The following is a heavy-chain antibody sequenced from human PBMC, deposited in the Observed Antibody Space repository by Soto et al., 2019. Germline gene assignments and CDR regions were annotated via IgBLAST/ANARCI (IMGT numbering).Heavy chain of an antibody. CDR3: ARGRRIVATIGFDY. J-gene: IGHJ4*02. V-gene: IGHV3-66*01. CDR1: GFTVSSNY. D-gene: IGHD5-12*01. CDR2: IYSGGST. Sequence: EVQLVESGGGLVQPGGSLRLSCAASGFTVSSNYMSWVRQAPGKGLEWVSVIYSGGSTYYADSVKGRFTISRDNSKNTLYLQMNSLRAEDTAVYYCARGRRIVATIGFDYWGQGTLVTVSS.